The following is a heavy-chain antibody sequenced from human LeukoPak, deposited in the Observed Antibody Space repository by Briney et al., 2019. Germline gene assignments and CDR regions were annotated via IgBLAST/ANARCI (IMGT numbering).Heavy chain of an antibody. V-gene: IGHV3-23*01. CDR2: ISGSGGST. CDR1: GFTFSSYA. D-gene: IGHD6-13*01. J-gene: IGHJ4*02. CDR3: AQASIAAAGILDY. Sequence: GGSLRLSCAASGFTFSSYAMSWVRQAPGKGLEWVSTISGSGGSTYHADSVKGRFTISRDSSENTLYLQMNSLRAEDTAVYYCAQASIAAAGILDYWGQGTLVTVSS.